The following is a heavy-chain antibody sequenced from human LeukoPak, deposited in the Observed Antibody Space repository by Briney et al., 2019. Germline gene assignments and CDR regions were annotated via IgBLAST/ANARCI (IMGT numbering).Heavy chain of an antibody. D-gene: IGHD3-22*01. CDR2: IYYSGST. CDR1: GGSITNHH. Sequence: SETLSLTCTVSGGSITNHHYNWIRQPPGKGLEWIGYIYYSGSTNYNPSLKSRVTISLDTSKNQFSLRLSSVTAADTAMYYCARGYYSDTSGYYSLAEAWGQGTLVTVSS. J-gene: IGHJ5*02. V-gene: IGHV4-59*11. CDR3: ARGYYSDTSGYYSLAEA.